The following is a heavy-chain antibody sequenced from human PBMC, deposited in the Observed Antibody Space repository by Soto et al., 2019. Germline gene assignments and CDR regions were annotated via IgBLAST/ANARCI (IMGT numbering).Heavy chain of an antibody. J-gene: IGHJ2*01. V-gene: IGHV4-30-4*01. CDR1: GGSISGGVHS. CDR3: AKEIMPLTNDWYFDL. CDR2: IFDSRST. D-gene: IGHD2-8*01. Sequence: QVQLQESGPGLVKPSETLSLTCTVSGGSISGGVHSWSWIRQPPGKGLEWIGHIFDSRSTYYYPYHKRRLTISVDTSKNQYSLKLSSVTAADTAVYYCAKEIMPLTNDWYFDLWGRGTLVTVSS.